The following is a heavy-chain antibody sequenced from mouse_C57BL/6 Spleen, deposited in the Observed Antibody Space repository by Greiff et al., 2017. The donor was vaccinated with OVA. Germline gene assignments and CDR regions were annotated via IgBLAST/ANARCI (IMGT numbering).Heavy chain of an antibody. V-gene: IGHV1-69*01. J-gene: IGHJ2*01. CDR1: GYTFTSYW. Sequence: QVQLQQPGAELVMPGASVKLSCKASGYTFTSYWMPWVKQRPGQGLEWIGEIDPSDSYTNYNQKFQGKSTLTVDKSSSTAYMQLSSLTSEDSAVYYCARGVDDWGQGTTLTVSS. CDR3: ARGVDD. CDR2: IDPSDSYT.